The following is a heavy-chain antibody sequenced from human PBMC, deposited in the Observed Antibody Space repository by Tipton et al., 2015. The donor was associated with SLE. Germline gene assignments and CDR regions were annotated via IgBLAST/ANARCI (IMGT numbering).Heavy chain of an antibody. V-gene: IGHV4-59*11. CDR3: ARVYSYGYYFDY. CDR2: IYYSGST. D-gene: IGHD5-18*01. Sequence: TLSLTCTVSGGPLGSHYWSWIRQPPGKGLEWIGYIYYSGSTNYNPSLKSRVTISVDTSKNQFSLKLSSVTAADTAVYYCARVYSYGYYFDYWGQGTLVTVSS. CDR1: GGPLGSHY. J-gene: IGHJ4*02.